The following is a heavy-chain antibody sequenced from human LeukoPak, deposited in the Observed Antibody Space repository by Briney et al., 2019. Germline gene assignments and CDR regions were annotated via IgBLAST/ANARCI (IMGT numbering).Heavy chain of an antibody. CDR3: ASQGLVATISFPTHWFDP. J-gene: IGHJ5*02. Sequence: GASVKVSCKASGGTFSSYAISWVRQAPGQGLEWMGRIIPILGIANYAQKFQGRVTITADKSTSTAYMELSSLRSEATAVYYCASQGLVATISFPTHWFDPWGQGTLVTVSS. CDR1: GGTFSSYA. D-gene: IGHD5-12*01. V-gene: IGHV1-69*04. CDR2: IIPILGIA.